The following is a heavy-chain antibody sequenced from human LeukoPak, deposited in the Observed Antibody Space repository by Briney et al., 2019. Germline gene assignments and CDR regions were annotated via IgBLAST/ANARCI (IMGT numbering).Heavy chain of an antibody. V-gene: IGHV3-7*01. J-gene: IGHJ4*02. CDR2: IKQDGSEK. CDR3: ARGGLRIAAAV. Sequence: PGGSLRLSCAASGFTFSSYWMTWVRQAPGKGLERVANIKQDGSEKYYVDSVKGRFTISRDNAKNSLYLQMNSLRAEDTAVYYCARGGLRIAAAVWGQGTLVTVSS. D-gene: IGHD6-13*01. CDR1: GFTFSSYW.